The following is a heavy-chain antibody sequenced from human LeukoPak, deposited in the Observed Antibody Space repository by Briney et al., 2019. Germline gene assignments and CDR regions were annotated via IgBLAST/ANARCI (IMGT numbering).Heavy chain of an antibody. V-gene: IGHV3-13*01. Sequence: PGGSLRLSCKASGFTFSSYDMHWVRQATGKGLEWMSAIGTAGDTYYPAYEKGRFTISRENAKNSLYLQMKSLRAEDTAVYYCARGYSSGWYPGFADYWGQGTLVTVSS. CDR3: ARGYSSGWYPGFADY. CDR2: IGTAGDT. CDR1: GFTFSSYD. D-gene: IGHD6-19*01. J-gene: IGHJ4*02.